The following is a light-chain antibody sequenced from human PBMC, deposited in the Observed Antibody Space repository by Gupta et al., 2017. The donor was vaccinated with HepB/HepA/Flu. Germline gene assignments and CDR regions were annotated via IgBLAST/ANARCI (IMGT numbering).Light chain of an antibody. CDR1: QSLVHSDGNTY. J-gene: IGKJ1*01. CDR3: SQAKHLPPT. V-gene: IGKV2-30*02. Sequence: DVVMTQSTLSLPVTLGKPASISCWFSQSLVHSDGNTYLNWFHQRPGQSPRRLIYKVSNRDSGVPDRFSGSGSGTDFTLKISSVEADDVGVYYCSQAKHLPPTFGQGTKVEIK. CDR2: KVS.